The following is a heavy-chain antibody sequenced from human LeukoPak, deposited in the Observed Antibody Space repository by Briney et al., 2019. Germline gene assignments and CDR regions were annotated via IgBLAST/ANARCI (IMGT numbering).Heavy chain of an antibody. Sequence: GGSLRLSCSASGLTLSGYWMHWVRQIPGKGLVWVSRIDSHGSGTSYANSVEGRFTISRDDVKNMLYLQMNSLRVEDTGLYYCSTVEHFWGQGTLVTVSS. CDR1: GLTLSGYW. D-gene: IGHD1/OR15-1a*01. CDR2: IDSHGSGT. V-gene: IGHV3-74*01. J-gene: IGHJ4*02. CDR3: STVEHF.